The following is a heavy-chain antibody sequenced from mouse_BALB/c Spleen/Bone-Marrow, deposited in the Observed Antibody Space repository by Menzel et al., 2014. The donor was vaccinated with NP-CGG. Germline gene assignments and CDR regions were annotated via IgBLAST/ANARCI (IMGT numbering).Heavy chain of an antibody. CDR3: ARRDGYDSYFDY. D-gene: IGHD2-2*01. V-gene: IGHV1-18*01. CDR2: INPNYDST. Sequence: VQLKHSGAELVKPGASVKISCKASGYTFTDYSMDWVKQSHGKSLEWIGDINPNYDSTSYNQKFKGKATLTVDKSSSTAYMELRSLTSEDTAVYYCARRDGYDSYFDYWGQGTTLTVSS. CDR1: GYTFTDYS. J-gene: IGHJ2*01.